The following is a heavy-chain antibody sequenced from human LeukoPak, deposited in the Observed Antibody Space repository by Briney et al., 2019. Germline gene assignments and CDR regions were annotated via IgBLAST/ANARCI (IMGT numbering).Heavy chain of an antibody. V-gene: IGHV5-51*01. CDR2: IYPGDSDT. J-gene: IGHJ1*01. Sequence: GESLKISCKGSGYSFTSYWIGWVRQIPGKGLEWMGIIYPGDSDTRYSPSFQGQVTISADKSINTAYLQWSSLKASDTAMYYCARQISGYCGSTSCYRYFQHWGQGTLVTVSS. D-gene: IGHD2-2*01. CDR3: ARQISGYCGSTSCYRYFQH. CDR1: GYSFTSYW.